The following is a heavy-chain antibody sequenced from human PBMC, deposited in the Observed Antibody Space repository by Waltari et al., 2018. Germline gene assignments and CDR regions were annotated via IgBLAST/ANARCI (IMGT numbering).Heavy chain of an antibody. Sequence: EMHLLESGGSLAQPGESLRLSCAAPGLTFSASAMAWGRQAPGKGLEWVSTISNSDDTTYYAESVKGRFTISRDNSKSTLFLQMNSLRADDTAIYYCAKELERKPYYYYGWDVWGQGTTVTVSS. CDR3: AKELERKPYYYYGWDV. D-gene: IGHD1-1*01. CDR1: GLTFSASA. J-gene: IGHJ6*02. V-gene: IGHV3-23*01. CDR2: ISNSDDTT.